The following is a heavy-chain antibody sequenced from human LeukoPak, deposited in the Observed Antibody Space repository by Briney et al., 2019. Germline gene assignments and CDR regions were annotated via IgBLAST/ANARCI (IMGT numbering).Heavy chain of an antibody. CDR1: GYSFTSYW. V-gene: IGHV5-51*01. CDR2: IYPSDSDT. D-gene: IGHD3-22*01. CDR3: ATTYYYDSSGYPNLFDY. Sequence: GESQKISCKGSGYSFTSYWIGWVRQMPGKGLEWMGIIYPSDSDTRYSPSFQGQVTISADKSISTAYLQWSSLKASDTAMYYCATTYYYDSSGYPNLFDYWGQGTLVTVSS. J-gene: IGHJ4*02.